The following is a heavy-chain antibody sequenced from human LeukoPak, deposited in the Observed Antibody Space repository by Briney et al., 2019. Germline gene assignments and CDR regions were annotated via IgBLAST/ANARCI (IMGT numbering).Heavy chain of an antibody. CDR2: ISAGNGNT. CDR1: GYTFTTYA. V-gene: IGHV1-3*01. Sequence: GASVKVSCKASGYTFTTYAMHWVRQAPGQRLEWMGWISAGNGNTKYSQKFQGRVTITRDTSASTAYMELSSLRSEDTAMFYCARSLTGPNSGFDYWGQGTLVTVSS. D-gene: IGHD3-9*01. CDR3: ARSLTGPNSGFDY. J-gene: IGHJ4*02.